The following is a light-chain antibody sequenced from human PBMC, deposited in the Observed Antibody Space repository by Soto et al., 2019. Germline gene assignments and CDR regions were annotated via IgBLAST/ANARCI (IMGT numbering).Light chain of an antibody. Sequence: EMVMTQSPATLSASPGDIVTLSCRASQSVSTGLAWYQQKPGQPPNLLIYQASIRDAGVPARFRGSGTGTDFTLTISGVQAEDFAAYYCHQRQSCPRTFGQGTKVDIK. CDR1: QSVSTG. V-gene: IGKV3D-11*02. CDR2: QAS. CDR3: HQRQSCPRT. J-gene: IGKJ1*01.